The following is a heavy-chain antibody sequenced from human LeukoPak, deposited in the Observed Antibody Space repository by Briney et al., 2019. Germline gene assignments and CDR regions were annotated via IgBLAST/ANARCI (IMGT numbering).Heavy chain of an antibody. D-gene: IGHD1-26*01. CDR1: NGAVKNYY. CDR2: FLYSATT. Sequence: PSETLSVTCSVSNGAVKNYYWTWIRQPPGQGLEWIGNFLYSATTTYRASLDSRLIISVDNSKNTVSLRLFSVTAADTAVYYCATLVYSGSRYHFDTWGQGTLVTLCS. V-gene: IGHV4-59*02. CDR3: ATLVYSGSRYHFDT. J-gene: IGHJ4*02.